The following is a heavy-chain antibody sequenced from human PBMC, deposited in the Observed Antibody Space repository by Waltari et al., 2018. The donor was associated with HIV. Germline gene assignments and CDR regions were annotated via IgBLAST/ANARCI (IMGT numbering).Heavy chain of an antibody. CDR2: MYYSWST. D-gene: IGHD2-8*01. J-gene: IGHJ3*02. CDR3: ARHRGESVSDAFDM. V-gene: IGHV4-39*01. CDR1: GASISSSSYY. Sequence: QLQLQESGPGLVKPSETLSLTCTVSGASISSSSYYWGWLRQPPGKGLEWIGSMYYSWSTYYNPSLKSRVSRSVATSKNQFSLKLSSVTAADTAVYYCARHRGESVSDAFDMWGQGTMVTVSS.